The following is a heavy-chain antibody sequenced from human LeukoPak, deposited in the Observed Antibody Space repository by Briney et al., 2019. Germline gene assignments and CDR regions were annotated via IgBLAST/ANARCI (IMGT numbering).Heavy chain of an antibody. CDR3: ARVDPDSSSTLEVFDY. D-gene: IGHD6-6*01. J-gene: IGHJ4*02. Sequence: SEPVSLTCTVSGGSISSYYWSWIRQPPGKGLEWIGYIYYSGSTNYNPSLKSRVTISVDTSKNQFSLKLSSVTAADTAVYYCARVDPDSSSTLEVFDYWGQGTMVTVSS. V-gene: IGHV4-59*01. CDR2: IYYSGST. CDR1: GGSISSYY.